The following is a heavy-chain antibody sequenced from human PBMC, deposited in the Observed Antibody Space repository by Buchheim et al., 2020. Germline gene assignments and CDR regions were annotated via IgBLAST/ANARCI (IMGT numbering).Heavy chain of an antibody. V-gene: IGHV4-34*01. D-gene: IGHD2-2*01. CDR3: ARGIGDCSSTSCYYGYYYYYMDV. J-gene: IGHJ6*03. Sequence: QVQLQQWGAGLLRPSETLSLTCAVYGGSFNNYFWSRIRQPPGKGLEWIGEINHSGSTNYNPSLKSRVTISGDTSNNQFSLKLRSVTAADTAVYYCARGIGDCSSTSCYYGYYYYYMDVWGKGTT. CDR2: INHSGST. CDR1: GGSFNNYF.